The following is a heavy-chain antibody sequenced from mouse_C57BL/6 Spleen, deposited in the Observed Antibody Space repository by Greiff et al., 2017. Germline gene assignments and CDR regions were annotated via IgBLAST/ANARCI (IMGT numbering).Heavy chain of an antibody. V-gene: IGHV1-7*01. D-gene: IGHD1-1*01. CDR1: GYTFTSYW. CDR2: INPSSGYT. Sequence: VQLQQSGAELAKPGASVKLSCKASGYTFTSYWMHWVKQRPGQGLEWIGYINPSSGYTKYNQKFKDKAKLTADKSSSTAYMQLSSLTYEDSAVYYCAREGGSSYGDYWGQGTTLTVSS. J-gene: IGHJ2*01. CDR3: AREGGSSYGDY.